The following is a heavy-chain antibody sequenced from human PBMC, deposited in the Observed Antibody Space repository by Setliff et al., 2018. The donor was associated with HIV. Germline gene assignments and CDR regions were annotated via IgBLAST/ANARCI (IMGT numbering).Heavy chain of an antibody. CDR3: AQGRLSWSPDF. Sequence: GASVKVSCKASGYTFTNYDVNWVRQSPGQGLEWLGWMNPNSGRAGSAQMFQGRLTMTRDTSTSTAYMELSSLTSDDTAIYYCAQGRLSWSPDFWGQGTLVTVSS. CDR2: MNPNSGRA. J-gene: IGHJ4*02. V-gene: IGHV1-8*02. CDR1: GYTFTNYD.